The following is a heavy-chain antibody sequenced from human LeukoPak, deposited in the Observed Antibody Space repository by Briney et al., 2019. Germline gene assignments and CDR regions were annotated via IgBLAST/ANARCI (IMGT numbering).Heavy chain of an antibody. D-gene: IGHD3-3*01. Sequence: PSETLSLTCTVSGGSMSSDYWSWIRQSPGKGLEWLGYIYYIGSTNYNPSLKSRVTISGETSKNQFSLKLSSVTAADTAVYYCARHKGDFWSGYRSPYYFDYWGQGTLVTVSS. J-gene: IGHJ4*02. CDR2: IYYIGST. CDR3: ARHKGDFWSGYRSPYYFDY. V-gene: IGHV4-59*08. CDR1: GGSMSSDY.